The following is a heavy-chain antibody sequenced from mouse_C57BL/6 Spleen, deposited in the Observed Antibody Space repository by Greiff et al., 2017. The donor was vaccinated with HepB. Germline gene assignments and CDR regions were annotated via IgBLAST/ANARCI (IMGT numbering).Heavy chain of an antibody. CDR2: ISGGGGNT. CDR1: GFTFSSYT. V-gene: IGHV5-9*01. J-gene: IGHJ4*01. Sequence: EVQGVESGGGLVKPGGSLKLSCAASGFTFSSYTMSWVRQTPEKRLEWVATISGGGGNTYYPDSVKGRFTISRDNAKNTLYLQMSSLRSEDTALYYCARAYYSKVYAMDYWGQGTSVTVSS. CDR3: ARAYYSKVYAMDY. D-gene: IGHD2-5*01.